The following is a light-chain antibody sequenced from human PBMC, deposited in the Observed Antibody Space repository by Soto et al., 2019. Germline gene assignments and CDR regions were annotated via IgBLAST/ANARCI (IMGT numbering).Light chain of an antibody. CDR3: QQYFITPHT. CDR1: QSLLYSSTNKNY. V-gene: IGKV4-1*01. J-gene: IGKJ1*01. CDR2: WAS. Sequence: DIVMTQSPDSLAVSLGERATINCKSSQSLLYSSTNKNYLAWYQQKPGQPPQLLVYWASTRESGVPDRFSGSGSGTDFTLTISSLQAEDVAVYYCQQYFITPHTFGQGTKVEIK.